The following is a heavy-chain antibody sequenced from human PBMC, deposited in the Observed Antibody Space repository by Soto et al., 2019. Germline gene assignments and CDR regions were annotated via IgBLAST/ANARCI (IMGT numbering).Heavy chain of an antibody. CDR2: TSWDGNNK. Sequence: GGSLRLSCVASGFTFSGYAMHWVRQPPGKGLEWVAVTSWDGNNKYYGDSVKGRFTISRDNAKNSLYLQMNSLRAEDTAVYYCAKPFWSCYAYGYYFDYWGQGTLVTVSS. D-gene: IGHD3-3*01. CDR1: GFTFSGYA. CDR3: AKPFWSCYAYGYYFDY. J-gene: IGHJ4*02. V-gene: IGHV3-30*18.